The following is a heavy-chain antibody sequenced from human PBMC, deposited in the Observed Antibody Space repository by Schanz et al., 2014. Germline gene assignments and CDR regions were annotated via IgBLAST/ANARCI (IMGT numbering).Heavy chain of an antibody. Sequence: QVQLVQSGAEVKKPGASVRVSCKASGYSFTTYDVNWVRQATGQGPEWMGRIIPILDKTNYAQKFQGRVTMTADKSTSTVYMEVSGLRSEDTAVYYCAKVDRTRYYAMDVWGQGTTVTVSS. J-gene: IGHJ6*02. V-gene: IGHV1-69*09. CDR1: GYSFTTYD. CDR2: IIPILDKT. D-gene: IGHD3-9*01. CDR3: AKVDRTRYYAMDV.